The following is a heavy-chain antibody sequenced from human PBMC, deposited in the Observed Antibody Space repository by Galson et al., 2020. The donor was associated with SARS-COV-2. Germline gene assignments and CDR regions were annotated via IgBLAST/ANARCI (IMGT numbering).Heavy chain of an antibody. CDR3: AKEVGSYAYYYYGMDV. CDR2: ISYDGSNK. Sequence: GGSLRLSCAASGFTFSSYGMHWVRQAPGKGLEWVALISYDGSNKYYGDSVKGRITISRDNSKNSLYLQVNSLRAEDTAVYYCAKEVGSYAYYYYGMDVWGLGTTVTVSS. D-gene: IGHD3-10*01. J-gene: IGHJ6*02. CDR1: GFTFSSYG. V-gene: IGHV3-30*18.